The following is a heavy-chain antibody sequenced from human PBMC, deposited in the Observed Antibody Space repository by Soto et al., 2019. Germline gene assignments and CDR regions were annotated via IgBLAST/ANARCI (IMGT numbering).Heavy chain of an antibody. CDR3: TRGPRPISTGTGTY. CDR2: IYNDGTYS. D-gene: IGHD3-10*01. V-gene: IGHV3-74*02. Sequence: EVQLLESGGGLVQPGGSLRLSCAASGFIFKMYWMHWVRQSPGNGLVWISRIYNDGTYSAYADSVRGRFTISRDNVNDTLYLQMNNLRAEDSGLYYCTRGPRPISTGTGTYWGQGTQVTVSS. CDR1: GFIFKMYW. J-gene: IGHJ4*02.